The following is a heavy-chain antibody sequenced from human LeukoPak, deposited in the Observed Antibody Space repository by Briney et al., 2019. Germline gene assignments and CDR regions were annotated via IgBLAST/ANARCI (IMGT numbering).Heavy chain of an antibody. J-gene: IGHJ4*02. CDR3: AKRGVVIRVILVGFHKEAYYFDS. V-gene: IGHV3-23*01. CDR1: RFTFSSYT. Sequence: GGSLRLSCAASRFTFSSYTMNWVRQAPGKGLEWVAGISGSGGGTNYADSVKGRFTISRDNPKNTLYLQMNSLRAEDTAVYFCAKRGVVIRVILVGFHKEAYYFDSWGQGALVTVSS. CDR2: ISGSGGGT. D-gene: IGHD3-22*01.